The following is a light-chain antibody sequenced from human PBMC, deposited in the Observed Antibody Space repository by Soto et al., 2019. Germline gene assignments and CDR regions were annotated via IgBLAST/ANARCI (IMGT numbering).Light chain of an antibody. V-gene: IGLV1-40*01. CDR1: SSNIGAGYD. CDR3: QSYYSSLSGFYV. Sequence: SVLSQPPSVSGSPGQWFTISCTGNSSNIGAGYDVHWYQQLPGGAPRLLIYANSNRPSGVPDRFSGSSSGTSASLAITGLQAEDAACYSCQSYYSSLSGFYVFGTGSKVTAL. CDR2: ANS. J-gene: IGLJ1*01.